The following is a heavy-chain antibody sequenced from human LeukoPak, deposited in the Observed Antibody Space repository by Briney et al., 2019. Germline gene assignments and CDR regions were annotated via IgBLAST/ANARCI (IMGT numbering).Heavy chain of an antibody. D-gene: IGHD4-17*01. CDR3: ARTQDYGDYKGFDY. CDR2: INSDGSST. CDR1: GFTFSSYW. V-gene: IGHV3-74*01. Sequence: GGSLRLSCAASGFTFSSYWMHWVRQAPGKGLVWVSRINSDGSSTSYADSVKGQFTISRDNAKNTLYLQMNSLRAEDTAVYYCARTQDYGDYKGFDYWGQGTLVTVSS. J-gene: IGHJ4*02.